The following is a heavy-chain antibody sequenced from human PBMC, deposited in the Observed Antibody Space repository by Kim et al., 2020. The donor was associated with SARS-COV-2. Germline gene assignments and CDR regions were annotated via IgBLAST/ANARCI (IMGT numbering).Heavy chain of an antibody. CDR1: GGSFSGYY. V-gene: IGHV4-34*01. CDR3: ARKPLGYCSSTSCYDRGAFDI. Sequence: SETLSLTCAVYGGSFSGYYWSWIRQPPGKGLEWIGEINHSGSTNYNPSLKSRVTISVDTSKNQFSLKLSSVTAADTAVYYCARKPLGYCSSTSCYDRGAFDIWGQGTMVTVSS. CDR2: INHSGST. J-gene: IGHJ3*02. D-gene: IGHD2-2*01.